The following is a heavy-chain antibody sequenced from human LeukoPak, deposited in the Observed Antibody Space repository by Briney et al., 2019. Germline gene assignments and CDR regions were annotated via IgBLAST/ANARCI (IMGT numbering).Heavy chain of an antibody. CDR1: GFTFSDYY. CDR2: IDSSGDTM. V-gene: IGHV3-11*04. CDR3: ASSTHYDYIWGSHAPYYFDY. J-gene: IGHJ4*02. D-gene: IGHD3-16*01. Sequence: TGGSLRLSCAASGFTFSDYYMSWIRQAPGKGLEWVSYIDSSGDTMYYADSVKGRFTISRENAKNSLYLQMNSLRAEDTAVYYCASSTHYDYIWGSHAPYYFDYWGQGTLVTVSS.